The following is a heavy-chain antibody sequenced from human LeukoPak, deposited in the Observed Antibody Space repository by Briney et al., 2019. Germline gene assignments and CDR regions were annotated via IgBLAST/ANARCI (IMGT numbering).Heavy chain of an antibody. CDR3: ARMARGWFGESRCFDP. V-gene: IGHV4-39*01. CDR2: FYYNRRS. D-gene: IGHD3-10*01. CDR1: GRPHSSCSYL. J-gene: IGHJ5*02. Sequence: SDPLSLPCSVCGRPHSSCSYLWPRIPKPRAEGLVRIGSFYYNRRSYYHPSLKSRVTISVDTSKYQFSLKLSSVTAADTAVYYCARMARGWFGESRCFDPWGQGTLATVSS.